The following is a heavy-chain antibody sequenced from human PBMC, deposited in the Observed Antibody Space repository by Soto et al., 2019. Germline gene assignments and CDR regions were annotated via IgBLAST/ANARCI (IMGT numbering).Heavy chain of an antibody. CDR3: AHKGGRGAGMDV. CDR1: GFSVSTSGVD. J-gene: IGHJ6*02. D-gene: IGHD2-15*01. V-gene: IGHV2-5*02. CDR2: IYWDDDK. Sequence: QITLKESGPTLVKPTQTLTLTCTFSGFSVSTSGVDVAWIRQPPGKALEWLALIYWDDDKRYSPFLQSRVTITKDTSKNQVVLTMTNMDPVDTATYYCAHKGGRGAGMDVWGQGTTVTVSS.